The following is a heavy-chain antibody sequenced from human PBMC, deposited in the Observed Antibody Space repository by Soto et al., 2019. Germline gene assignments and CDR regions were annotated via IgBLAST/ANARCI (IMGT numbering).Heavy chain of an antibody. CDR3: ARDWDGYNSFDY. CDR1: GGTFSSYA. CDR2: IIPIFGTA. V-gene: IGHV1-69*13. D-gene: IGHD5-12*01. Sequence: GASVKVSCKASGGTFSSYAISWVRQAPGQGLEWMGGIIPIFGTANYAQKFQGRVTITADESTSTAYMELSSLRSEDTAVYYCARDWDGYNSFDYWGQGTLVTVS. J-gene: IGHJ4*02.